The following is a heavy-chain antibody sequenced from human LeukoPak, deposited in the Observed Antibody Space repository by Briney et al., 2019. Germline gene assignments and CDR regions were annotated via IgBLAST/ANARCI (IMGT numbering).Heavy chain of an antibody. Sequence: SETLSLTCTVSGGSISSSSYYWGWIRQPPGKGLEWIGSIYYSGSTYYNPSLKSRVTISVDTSKNQFSLKLSSVTAADTAVYYCASPGGAYYYGMDVWGQGTTVTVSS. D-gene: IGHD3-16*01. V-gene: IGHV4-39*01. CDR3: ASPGGAYYYGMDV. CDR1: GGSISSSSYY. J-gene: IGHJ6*02. CDR2: IYYSGST.